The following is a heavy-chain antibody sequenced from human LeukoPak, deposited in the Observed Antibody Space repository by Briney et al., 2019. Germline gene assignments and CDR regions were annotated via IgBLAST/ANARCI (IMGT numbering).Heavy chain of an antibody. CDR1: GYTFTSYA. CDR3: ARAYYDFWSGYYPDY. V-gene: IGHV1-3*01. Sequence: ASVKASCKASGYTFTSYAMHWVRQAPGQRLEWMGWINAGNGNTKYSQKFQGRVTITRDTSASTAYMELSSLRSEDTAVYYCARAYYDFWSGYYPDYWGQGTLVTVSS. CDR2: INAGNGNT. J-gene: IGHJ4*02. D-gene: IGHD3-3*01.